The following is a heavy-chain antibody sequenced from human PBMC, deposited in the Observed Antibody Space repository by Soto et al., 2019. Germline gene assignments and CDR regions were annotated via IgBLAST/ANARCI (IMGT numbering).Heavy chain of an antibody. V-gene: IGHV3-48*01. D-gene: IGHD4-17*01. CDR2: ISSSSRTI. CDR3: ARDHRGDTIYYYYGMDV. Sequence: PGGYLRLSCAASGFTFSSYSMNWVRQAPGKGLEWVSYISSSSRTIYCADSVKGRFTISRDNAKNSLYLQMNSLRAEDTAVYYCARDHRGDTIYYYYGMDVWGQGTTVTVSS. CDR1: GFTFSSYS. J-gene: IGHJ6*02.